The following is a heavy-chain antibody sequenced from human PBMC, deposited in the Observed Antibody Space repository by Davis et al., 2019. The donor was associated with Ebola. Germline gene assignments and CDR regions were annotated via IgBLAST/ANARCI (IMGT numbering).Heavy chain of an antibody. V-gene: IGHV3-21*01. CDR3: ARTGFHILEADAFDI. CDR1: GFTFSSYS. J-gene: IGHJ3*02. CDR2: ISSSSSYI. Sequence: GESLKISCAASGFTFSSYSMNWVRQAPGKGLEWVSSISSSSSYIYYADSVKGRFTISRDNAKNSLYLQMNSLRAEDTAVYYCARTGFHILEADAFDIWGQGTMVTVSS. D-gene: IGHD2-21*01.